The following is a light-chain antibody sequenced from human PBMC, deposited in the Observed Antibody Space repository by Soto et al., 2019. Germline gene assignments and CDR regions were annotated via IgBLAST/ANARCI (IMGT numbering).Light chain of an antibody. CDR3: QQSFSPHIA. CDR1: RSIGNN. Sequence: EIQVTQSPTSLSASVGERITITCRASRSIGNNLNWYQQRPGKAPQLLIYAASSLQSGVPSRFSGSSSGTDFNLTINGLPPEDFATYYCQQSFSPHIAFGQGTRL. CDR2: AAS. V-gene: IGKV1-39*01. J-gene: IGKJ5*01.